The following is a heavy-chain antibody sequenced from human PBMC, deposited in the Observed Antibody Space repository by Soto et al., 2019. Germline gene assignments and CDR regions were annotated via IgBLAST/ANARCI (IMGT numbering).Heavy chain of an antibody. CDR2: ISSDGGNT. D-gene: IGHD5-18*01. V-gene: IGHV3-30-3*01. Sequence: QVQLVDSGGGVVQPGGSLRLSCSTSGFTFSSYAMHWVRQSPAKGLEWVAVISSDGGNTYHTDSGQGRFTISRDNSKKMVYREMSILRPEDTAVYYCARDRGPTWLQPWSCFDYWGQGTLVTVSS. J-gene: IGHJ4*02. CDR1: GFTFSSYA. CDR3: ARDRGPTWLQPWSCFDY.